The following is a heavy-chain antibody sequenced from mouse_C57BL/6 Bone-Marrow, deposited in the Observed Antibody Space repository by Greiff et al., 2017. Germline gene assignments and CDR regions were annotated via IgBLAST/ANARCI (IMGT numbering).Heavy chain of an antibody. CDR1: GYTFTSYW. Sequence: VQLQQSGAELAKPGASVKLSCKASGYTFTSYWMHWVKQRPGQGLEWIGYINPSSGYTKYNQKFKDKATFTADKSSSTAYMQLSSMTYEDSAVYYCARSYYYGSSHDYYAMDYWGQGTSVTVSS. J-gene: IGHJ4*01. CDR3: ARSYYYGSSHDYYAMDY. V-gene: IGHV1-7*01. D-gene: IGHD1-1*01. CDR2: INPSSGYT.